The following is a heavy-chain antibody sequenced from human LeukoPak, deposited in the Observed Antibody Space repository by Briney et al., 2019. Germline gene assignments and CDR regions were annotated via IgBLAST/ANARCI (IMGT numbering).Heavy chain of an antibody. J-gene: IGHJ3*02. V-gene: IGHV3-21*04. Sequence: GGSLRLSCAASGFTFSSYSMNWVRQAPGKGLEWVSSISSSSSYIYYAVSLKGRFTISRDNSKNTLYLQMNSLRAEDTAVYYCAKVCRNGIPHPRRGAFDIWGQGTMVTVSS. CDR2: ISSSSSYI. D-gene: IGHD2-2*02. CDR3: AKVCRNGIPHPRRGAFDI. CDR1: GFTFSSYS.